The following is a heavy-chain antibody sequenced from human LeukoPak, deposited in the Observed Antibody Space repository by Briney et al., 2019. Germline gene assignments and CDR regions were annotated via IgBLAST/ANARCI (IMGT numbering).Heavy chain of an antibody. J-gene: IGHJ4*02. CDR1: GFTFSSYA. D-gene: IGHD6-19*01. CDR3: ARVRSSGCSLDY. V-gene: IGHV3-30*04. CDR2: ISYDGSSK. Sequence: GGSLRLSCAASGFTFSSYAMHWVRQAPGKGLEWVAVISYDGSSKYYADSVKGRFTISRDNSKNTLYLQMNSLRAEDTAVYYCARVRSSGCSLDYWGQGTLVTVSS.